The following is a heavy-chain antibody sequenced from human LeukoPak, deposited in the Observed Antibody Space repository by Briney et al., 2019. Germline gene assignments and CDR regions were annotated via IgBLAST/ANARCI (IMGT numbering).Heavy chain of an antibody. J-gene: IGHJ4*02. D-gene: IGHD6-19*01. CDR2: IYYSGST. Sequence: SETLSLTCTVSGGSIRNFYWSWYRQPPGKGLEWLGYIYYSGSTNYNPSLKSRVTISVDTSKNQFSLKLSSVTAADTAVYYCARRLDSSGWVNYWGQGTLVTVSS. V-gene: IGHV4-59*08. CDR3: ARRLDSSGWVNY. CDR1: GGSIRNFY.